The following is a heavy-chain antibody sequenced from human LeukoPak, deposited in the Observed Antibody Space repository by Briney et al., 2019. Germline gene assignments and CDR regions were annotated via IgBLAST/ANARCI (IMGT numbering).Heavy chain of an antibody. Sequence: PGGSRRLSCAASGFPFSSFEMYWVRQAPGKGLEWVSYISSSATTTYYADSVKGRFAISRDNAKNSLYLQMNSLRAEDTAVYYCTRLAVATPGVDPWGQGTLVTVSS. CDR2: ISSSATTT. V-gene: IGHV3-48*03. CDR1: GFPFSSFE. J-gene: IGHJ5*02. D-gene: IGHD5-12*01. CDR3: TRLAVATPGVDP.